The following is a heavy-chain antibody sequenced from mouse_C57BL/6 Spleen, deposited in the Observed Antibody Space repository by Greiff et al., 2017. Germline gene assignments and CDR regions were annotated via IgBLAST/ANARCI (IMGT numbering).Heavy chain of an antibody. D-gene: IGHD2-3*01. CDR1: GFSLTSYG. CDR2: IWSDGSP. J-gene: IGHJ4*01. CDR3: ARHTLDGYYDAMDY. V-gene: IGHV2-6-1*01. Sequence: VKLMESGPGLVAPSQSLSITCTVSGFSLTSYGVHWVRQPTGKGLEWLVVIWSDGSPTYNSAIKSRLSISKDNSKSQVFLKMNSLQTEDTAMYYCARHTLDGYYDAMDYWGQGTSVTVSS.